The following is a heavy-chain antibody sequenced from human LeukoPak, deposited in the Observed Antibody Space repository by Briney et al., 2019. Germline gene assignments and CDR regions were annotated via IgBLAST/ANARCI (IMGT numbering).Heavy chain of an antibody. Sequence: SETLSLTCTVSGGSISSYYWSWIRQPAGKGLEWIGRIYTSGSTNYNPSLKSRVTMSVDTSKNQFSLKLSSVTAADTAVYYCAGYSCSLGSYWFDPWGQGTLVTVSS. D-gene: IGHD6-13*01. V-gene: IGHV4-4*07. CDR1: GGSISSYY. CDR2: IYTSGST. CDR3: AGYSCSLGSYWFDP. J-gene: IGHJ5*02.